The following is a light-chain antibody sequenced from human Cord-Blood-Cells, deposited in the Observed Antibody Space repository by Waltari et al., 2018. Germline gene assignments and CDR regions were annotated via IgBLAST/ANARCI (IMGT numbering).Light chain of an antibody. CDR1: QGISNY. V-gene: IGKV1-27*01. CDR3: QKYNSAPTWT. J-gene: IGKJ1*01. Sequence: DIQMTQSPSSLSASVGDRVTITCRASQGISNYLAWYQQKPGKVPKLMIYAASTLQXXXXXXFSGSGSGTDFTLTISSLQPEDVATYYCQKYNSAPTWTFGQGTKVEIK. CDR2: AAS.